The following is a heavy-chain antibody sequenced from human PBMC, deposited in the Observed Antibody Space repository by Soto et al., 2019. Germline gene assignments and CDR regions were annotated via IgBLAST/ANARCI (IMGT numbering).Heavy chain of an antibody. Sequence: QVQLVQSGAEVKKPGSSVKVSCKASGGTFSSYAISWVRQAPGQGLEWMGGIIPIFGTANYAQKFQGRVTITADKSTSTAYMELSSLRSEDTAVYYCARVKVVPAANLGYYYGMDVWGQGTTVTGSS. D-gene: IGHD2-2*01. J-gene: IGHJ6*02. CDR1: GGTFSSYA. V-gene: IGHV1-69*06. CDR3: ARVKVVPAANLGYYYGMDV. CDR2: IIPIFGTA.